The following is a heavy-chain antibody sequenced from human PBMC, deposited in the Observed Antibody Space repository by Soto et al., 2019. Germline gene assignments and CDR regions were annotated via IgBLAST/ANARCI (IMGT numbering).Heavy chain of an antibody. CDR3: ARLRITMIVGGGVPFDY. J-gene: IGHJ4*02. D-gene: IGHD3-22*01. CDR2: IYPGDSDT. CDR1: GYSFTSYW. V-gene: IGHV5-51*01. Sequence: GESLKISCKGSGYSFTSYWIGWVRQMPGKGLEWMGIIYPGDSDTRYSPSFQGQVTISADKSISTAYLQWSSLKASDTAMYYCARLRITMIVGGGVPFDYWGQGTLVTVSS.